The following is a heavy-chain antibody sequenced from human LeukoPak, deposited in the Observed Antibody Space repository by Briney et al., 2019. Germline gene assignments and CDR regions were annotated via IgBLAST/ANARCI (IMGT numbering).Heavy chain of an antibody. V-gene: IGHV3-23*01. CDR3: AKDSVVSLWFGETSPFDY. J-gene: IGHJ4*02. Sequence: GGSLRLSCAASGFTFSSYAMSWVRQAPGKGLEWVSAISGSGGSTYYADSVKGRFTISRDNSKNTLYLQMNSLRAEDTAVYYCAKDSVVSLWFGETSPFDYWGQGTLVTVSS. CDR2: ISGSGGST. CDR1: GFTFSSYA. D-gene: IGHD3-10*01.